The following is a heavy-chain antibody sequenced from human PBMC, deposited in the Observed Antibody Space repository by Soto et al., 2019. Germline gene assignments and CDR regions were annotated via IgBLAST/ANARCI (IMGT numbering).Heavy chain of an antibody. CDR3: TTRMTAHFDY. J-gene: IGHJ4*02. D-gene: IGHD2-21*02. V-gene: IGHV3-23*01. CDR2: ISDRPTGHT. Sequence: SLRLSCVASGFTFSHYTLNWVRRAPGKGLEWVSTISDRPTGHTHYAESVRGRFTISRDDSRDTVFLQMDSLRAEDTAVYYCTTRMTAHFDYWGQGVLVTVS. CDR1: GFTFSHYT.